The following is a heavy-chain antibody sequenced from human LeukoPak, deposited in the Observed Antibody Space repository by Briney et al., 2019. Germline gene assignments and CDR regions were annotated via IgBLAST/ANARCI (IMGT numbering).Heavy chain of an antibody. D-gene: IGHD3-10*01. V-gene: IGHV3-43*02. CDR1: GFTCDDYA. CDR2: ISGDGGST. Sequence: GGSLRLSCAASGFTCDDYAMHWVRQAPGKGLEWVSLISGDGGSTYYADSVKGRFTISRDNSKNSLYLQMNSLRTEDTALYYCAKDFGDGNQPYYYYYMDVWGKGTTVTVSS. J-gene: IGHJ6*03. CDR3: AKDFGDGNQPYYYYYMDV.